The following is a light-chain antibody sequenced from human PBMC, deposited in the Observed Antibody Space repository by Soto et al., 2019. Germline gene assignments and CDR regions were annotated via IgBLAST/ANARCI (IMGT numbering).Light chain of an antibody. CDR1: QDISNY. CDR2: DAS. V-gene: IGKV1-33*01. Sequence: DIQMTQSPSSLSASVGDSVTITCQASQDISNYLNWYQQKPGKAPKLLIYDASNLDIGVPSRFSGSGSGTHFTFPISSLQPEDFATYYCQQYDYLPITFGQGTRLESK. J-gene: IGKJ5*01. CDR3: QQYDYLPIT.